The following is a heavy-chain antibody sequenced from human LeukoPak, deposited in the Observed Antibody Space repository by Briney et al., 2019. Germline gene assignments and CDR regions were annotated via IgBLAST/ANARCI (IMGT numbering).Heavy chain of an antibody. Sequence: QPGRSLRLSCTASGFTFGDYAMNWFRQAQGKGLEWVGFIRSKDYGGTTEYAASVKGRFTISRDDSKSIAYLQMNSLKTEDTAVYFCTRGASSYYDFWIGYVFDYWGQGTLVTVSS. CDR1: GFTFGDYA. J-gene: IGHJ4*02. CDR3: TRGASSYYDFWIGYVFDY. D-gene: IGHD3-3*01. CDR2: IRSKDYGGTT. V-gene: IGHV3-49*03.